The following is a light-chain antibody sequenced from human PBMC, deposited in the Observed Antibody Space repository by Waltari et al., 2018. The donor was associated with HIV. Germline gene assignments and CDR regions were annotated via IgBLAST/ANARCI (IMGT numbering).Light chain of an antibody. CDR2: HDT. CDR1: NIGSKS. V-gene: IGLV3-21*01. Sequence: SYVLTQSPSVSVAPGKTARITCGGQNIGSKSVNWYQQQPGQAPVMVIYHDTDRPSVIPDRFSGSNSEATATRTIRRVEAGDEADYYCQVWDTNTDQYVIFGGGTNLAV. J-gene: IGLJ2*01. CDR3: QVWDTNTDQYVI.